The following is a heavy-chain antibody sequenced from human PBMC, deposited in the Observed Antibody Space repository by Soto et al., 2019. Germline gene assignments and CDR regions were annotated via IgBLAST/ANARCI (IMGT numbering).Heavy chain of an antibody. J-gene: IGHJ6*03. CDR2: ISSSSSYI. CDR3: ASADYDFWSGYYLGYMDV. Sequence: EVQLVESGGGLVKPGGSLRLSCAASGFTFSSYSMNWVRQAPGKGLEWVSSISSSSSYIYYADSVKGRFTISRDNAKNSLYLQMNSLRGEDAAVYYCASADYDFWSGYYLGYMDVWGKGTTVTVSS. V-gene: IGHV3-21*01. D-gene: IGHD3-3*01. CDR1: GFTFSSYS.